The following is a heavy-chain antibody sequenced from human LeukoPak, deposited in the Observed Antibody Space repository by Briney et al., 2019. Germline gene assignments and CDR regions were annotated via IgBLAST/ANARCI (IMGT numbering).Heavy chain of an antibody. CDR3: AKDSTIHLYYYDSSGYYFDY. CDR1: GFTFSSYG. D-gene: IGHD3-22*01. J-gene: IGHJ4*02. V-gene: IGHV3-30*02. CDR2: IRYDGGNK. Sequence: GGSLRLSCAASGFTFSSYGMHWVRQAPGKGLEWVAFIRYDGGNKYYADSVKGRFTISRDNSKNTLYLQMNSLRAEDTAVYYCAKDSTIHLYYYDSSGYYFDYWGQGTLVTVSS.